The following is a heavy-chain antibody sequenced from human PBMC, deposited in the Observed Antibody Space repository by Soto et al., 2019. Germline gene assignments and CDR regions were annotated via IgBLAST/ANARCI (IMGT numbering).Heavy chain of an antibody. D-gene: IGHD6-19*01. J-gene: IGHJ4*02. CDR3: AHRVLSSGYFDY. V-gene: IGHV2-5*02. CDR1: GFSLRISGVG. Sequence: QITLKESGPTLVKPTQTLTLTCTFSGFSLRISGVGVGWIRQPPGKALEWLAIIYWDDDKRYSPSLMNRLTITQDTSRNQVVLTMTNMDPVDTATYFCAHRVLSSGYFDYWGQGTLVTVSS. CDR2: IYWDDDK.